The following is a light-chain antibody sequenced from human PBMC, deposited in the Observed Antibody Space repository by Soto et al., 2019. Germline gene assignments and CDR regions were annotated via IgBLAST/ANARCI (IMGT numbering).Light chain of an antibody. CDR3: QQHYSYPPWT. V-gene: IGKV4-1*01. Sequence: IVMNQSPDSLAVSPGGRATITCKSGKSGSYSSNNKNYLAWYQQKSGQPPKLLIYWASTRESGVPDRFSGSGSGTDFTLTISSLQAEDVAVYYCQQHYSYPPWTCGQGTKGDIK. CDR1: KSGSYSSNNKNY. J-gene: IGKJ1*01. CDR2: WAS.